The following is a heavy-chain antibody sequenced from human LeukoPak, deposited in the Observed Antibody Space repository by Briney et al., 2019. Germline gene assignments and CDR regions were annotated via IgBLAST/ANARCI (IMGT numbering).Heavy chain of an antibody. D-gene: IGHD3-16*02. CDR1: GYTFTSYY. J-gene: IGHJ4*02. CDR2: INPSGGST. Sequence: ASVKVSCKASGYTFTSYYMHWVRQAPGQGLEWMGIINPSGGSTNYAQKFQGRVTITADKSTSTAYMELSSLRSEDTAVYYCARTPHYDYVWGSYRLYYFDYWGQGTLVTVSS. CDR3: ARTPHYDYVWGSYRLYYFDY. V-gene: IGHV1-46*01.